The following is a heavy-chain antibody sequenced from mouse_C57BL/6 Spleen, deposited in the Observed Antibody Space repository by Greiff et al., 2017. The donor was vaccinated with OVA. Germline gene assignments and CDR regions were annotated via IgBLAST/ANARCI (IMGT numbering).Heavy chain of an antibody. Sequence: VQLQQSGAELVRPGASVKLSCKASGYTFTDYYINWVKQRPGQGLEWIARIYPGSGNTYYNEKFKGKATLTAEKSSSTAYMQLSSLTSEDSAVYFCAREESNYYAMDYWGQGTSVTVSS. J-gene: IGHJ4*01. D-gene: IGHD2-5*01. CDR1: GYTFTDYY. V-gene: IGHV1-76*01. CDR3: AREESNYYAMDY. CDR2: IYPGSGNT.